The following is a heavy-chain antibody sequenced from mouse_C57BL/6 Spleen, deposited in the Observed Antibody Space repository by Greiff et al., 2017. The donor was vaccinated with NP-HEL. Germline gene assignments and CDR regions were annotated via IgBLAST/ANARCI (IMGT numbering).Heavy chain of an antibody. Sequence: QVQLQQPGAELVKPGASVKLSCKASGYTFTSYWMHWVKQRPGRGLEWIGRIAPNSGGTKYNEKFKSKATLTVDKPSSTAYMQLSSLTSEDSAVYYCAREDSNYPSWYFVVWGTGTTVTVSS. CDR3: AREDSNYPSWYFVV. V-gene: IGHV1-72*01. CDR2: IAPNSGGT. J-gene: IGHJ1*03. D-gene: IGHD2-5*01. CDR1: GYTFTSYW.